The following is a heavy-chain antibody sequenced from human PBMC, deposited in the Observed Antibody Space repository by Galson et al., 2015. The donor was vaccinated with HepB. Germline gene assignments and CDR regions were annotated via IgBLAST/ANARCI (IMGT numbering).Heavy chain of an antibody. CDR1: GYTFTSYG. J-gene: IGHJ4*02. CDR2: ISAYNGNT. D-gene: IGHD6-13*01. V-gene: IGHV1-18*01. CDR3: ARDHSRWAAGTPDY. Sequence: SVKVSCKASGYTFTSYGISWVRQAPGQGLEWMGWISAYNGNTNYAQKLQGRVTMTTDTSTSTAYMELRSLRSDDTAVYYCARDHSRWAAGTPDYWGQGTLVTVSS.